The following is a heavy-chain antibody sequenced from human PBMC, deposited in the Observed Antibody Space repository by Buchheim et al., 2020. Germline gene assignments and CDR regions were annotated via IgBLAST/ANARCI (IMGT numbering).Heavy chain of an antibody. V-gene: IGHV3-21*01. J-gene: IGHJ4*02. D-gene: IGHD3-22*01. CDR2: IRSSSSYI. CDR3: ARDLGYYDSSGYWGVPGDY. Sequence: EVQLVESGGGLVKPGGSLRLSCAASGFTFSSYSMNWVRQAPGKGLEWVSSIRSSSSYIYYADSVKGRFTISRDNAKNSLYLQMNSLRAEDTAVYYCARDLGYYDSSGYWGVPGDYWGQGTL. CDR1: GFTFSSYS.